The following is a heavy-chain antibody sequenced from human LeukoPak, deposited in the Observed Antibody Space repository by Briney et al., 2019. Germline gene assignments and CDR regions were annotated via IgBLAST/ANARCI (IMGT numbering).Heavy chain of an antibody. J-gene: IGHJ3*02. V-gene: IGHV3-66*01. CDR3: ARVLRRYYDSSGYYPANDAFDI. Sequence: GGSLRLACAASGFTVSSNYMSWVRQAPGKGLEWVSVIYSGGSTYYADSVKGRFTISRDNSKNTLYLQMNSLRAEDTAVYYCARVLRRYYDSSGYYPANDAFDIWGQGTMVTVSS. D-gene: IGHD3-22*01. CDR1: GFTVSSNY. CDR2: IYSGGST.